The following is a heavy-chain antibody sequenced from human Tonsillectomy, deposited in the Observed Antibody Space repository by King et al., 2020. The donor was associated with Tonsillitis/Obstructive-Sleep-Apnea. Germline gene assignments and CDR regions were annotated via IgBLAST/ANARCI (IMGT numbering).Heavy chain of an antibody. CDR3: ARHSRDSSWGDYFYYMDV. J-gene: IGHJ6*03. CDR2: IYYDGTT. Sequence: VQLQESGPGLVKPSETLSLTCTVSGSSVSSSDYYWGWIRQPPGKGLEWIATIYYDGTTYYNPPLKSRVTISVAPSKNQFSLNLNSVTAADTAVYYCARHSRDSSWGDYFYYMDVWGKGTTVTVSS. CDR1: GSSVSSSDYY. D-gene: IGHD6-6*01. V-gene: IGHV4-39*01.